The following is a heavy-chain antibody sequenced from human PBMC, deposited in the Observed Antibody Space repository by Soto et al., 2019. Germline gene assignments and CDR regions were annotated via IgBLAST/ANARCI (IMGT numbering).Heavy chain of an antibody. CDR2: IIPIFGTA. D-gene: IGHD2-15*01. J-gene: IGHJ5*02. CDR3: ARGQTGVAAKNNWFDP. V-gene: IGHV1-69*01. Sequence: QVQLVQSGAEVKKPGSSVKVSCKASGGTFSSYAISWVRQAPGQGLEWRGGIIPIFGTANYAQKFQGRVTITEDESTSTAYMELSSLRSEDTAVYYCARGQTGVAAKNNWFDPWGQGTLVTVSS. CDR1: GGTFSSYA.